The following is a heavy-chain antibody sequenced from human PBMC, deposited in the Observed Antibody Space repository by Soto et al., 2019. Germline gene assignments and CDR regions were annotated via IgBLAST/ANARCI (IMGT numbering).Heavy chain of an antibody. J-gene: IGHJ4*02. CDR1: GFTFSSYG. CDR3: ARDITYYYDSSGYSSPDY. V-gene: IGHV3-33*01. Sequence: GGSLRLSCAASGFTFSSYGMHWVRQAPGKGLEWVAVIWYDGSNKYYADSVKGRFTISRDNSKNTLYLQMNSLRAEDTAVYYCARDITYYYDSSGYSSPDYWGQGTLVTVSS. D-gene: IGHD3-22*01. CDR2: IWYDGSNK.